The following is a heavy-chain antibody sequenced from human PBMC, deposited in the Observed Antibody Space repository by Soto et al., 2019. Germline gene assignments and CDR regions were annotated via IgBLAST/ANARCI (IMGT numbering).Heavy chain of an antibody. CDR3: ARGLDYGDYGMDV. CDR2: IKQDGSEK. D-gene: IGHD4-17*01. CDR1: GFTFSSYW. J-gene: IGHJ6*02. Sequence: EVKLVESGGGLVQPGGSLRLSCAASGFTFSSYWMSWVRQAPGKGLEWVANIKQDGSEKYYVDSVKDRFTISSDNAKNSLYLQMNSLRAEDTAVYYCARGLDYGDYGMDVCGQGTTVTVSS. V-gene: IGHV3-7*01.